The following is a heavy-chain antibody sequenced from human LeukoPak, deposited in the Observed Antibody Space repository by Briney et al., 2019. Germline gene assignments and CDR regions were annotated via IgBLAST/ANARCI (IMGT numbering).Heavy chain of an antibody. Sequence: GASVTVSCKASGGTFSSYGISLVRQAPGHGLEWMGGIIPIFGTANYAQKFHGRVTITADESTSTAYMELSRLRSEDTAVYYCARRVPAAMVDDAFDIWGQGTMVTVSS. CDR1: GGTFSSYG. J-gene: IGHJ3*02. D-gene: IGHD2-2*01. V-gene: IGHV1-69*13. CDR3: ARRVPAAMVDDAFDI. CDR2: IIPIFGTA.